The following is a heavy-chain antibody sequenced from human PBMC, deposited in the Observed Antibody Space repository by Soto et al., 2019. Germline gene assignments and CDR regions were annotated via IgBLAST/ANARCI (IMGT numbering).Heavy chain of an antibody. Sequence: PGGSLRLSCASSVFTFSNYAMIWVRQAPGKGLEWVSYISRSSSTIFYADSVKGRFIISRDNSRNTLYVQMNSLRVEDTAVYYCAKTRSEVVTDTPEFDYWGQGTVVTVSS. V-gene: IGHV3-23*01. CDR3: AKTRSEVVTDTPEFDY. J-gene: IGHJ4*02. CDR1: VFTFSNYA. CDR2: ISRSSSTI. D-gene: IGHD2-21*02.